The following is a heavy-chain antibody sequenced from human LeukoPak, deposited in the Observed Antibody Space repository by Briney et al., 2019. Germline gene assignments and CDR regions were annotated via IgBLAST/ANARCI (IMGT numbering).Heavy chain of an antibody. CDR2: IYYSGST. Sequence: SETLSLTCTVSGGSISSYYWSWIRQPPGKGLEWIGYIYYSGSTNYNPSLKSRVTISVDTSKNQFSLKLSSVTAADTAVYYCARRGSGCPGYYFDYWGQGTLVTVSS. D-gene: IGHD6-19*01. V-gene: IGHV4-59*08. J-gene: IGHJ4*02. CDR3: ARRGSGCPGYYFDY. CDR1: GGSISSYY.